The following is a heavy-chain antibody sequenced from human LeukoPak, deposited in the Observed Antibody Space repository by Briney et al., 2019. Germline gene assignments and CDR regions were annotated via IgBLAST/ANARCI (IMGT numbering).Heavy chain of an antibody. CDR2: IHHGGTT. D-gene: IGHD3-22*01. Sequence: SETLSLTCTVSGYSISSGYYWGWLRQPPGRGLEWIGSIHHGGTTFYNPSLKRRVTISVDTSKNQFSLRLSSVTAADTAVYYCARNRYFDTGGYYYDFDSWGQGTLVTVSS. CDR3: ARNRYFDTGGYYYDFDS. V-gene: IGHV4-38-2*02. CDR1: GYSISSGYY. J-gene: IGHJ4*02.